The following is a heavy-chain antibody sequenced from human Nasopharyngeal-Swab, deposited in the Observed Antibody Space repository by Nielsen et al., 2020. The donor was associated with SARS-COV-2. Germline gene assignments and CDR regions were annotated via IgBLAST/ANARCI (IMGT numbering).Heavy chain of an antibody. J-gene: IGHJ4*02. CDR1: GGSISSSNW. V-gene: IGHV4-4*02. D-gene: IGHD4-17*01. CDR3: ARGKAVTYDY. Sequence: SETLSLTCAVSGGSISSSNWWSWVRQPPGKGLEWIGYIYYSGSTNYNPSLKSRVTISVDSSKNQFSLKLSSVTAADTAVYYCARGKAVTYDYWGQGTLVTVSS. CDR2: IYYSGST.